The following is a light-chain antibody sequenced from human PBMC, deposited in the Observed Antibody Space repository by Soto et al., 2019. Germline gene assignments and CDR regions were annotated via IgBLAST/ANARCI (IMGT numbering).Light chain of an antibody. CDR2: DTS. CDR1: QSVRDNY. Sequence: EIVLTQSPGTVSLSPGERATLSCRASQSVRDNYLAWYQQKPGQAPSLLIFDTSRRATGIPDRFTGSGSGTDFALTISSLQSEDFAVYCCQHYNNWPPFTFGQGTKVEIK. V-gene: IGKV3-20*01. CDR3: QHYNNWPPFT. J-gene: IGKJ2*01.